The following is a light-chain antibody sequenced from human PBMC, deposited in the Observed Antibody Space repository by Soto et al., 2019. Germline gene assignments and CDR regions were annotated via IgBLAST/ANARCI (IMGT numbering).Light chain of an antibody. V-gene: IGKV3-20*01. Sequence: EIVLTQSPGTLSLSPGERATLSCRASQSVSSSYLAWYQQKPGQAPRFLIYGASSRATGIPDRFSGSGSGTDSTLTISRLEPEDFAVYYCQQYGNSPPTFGQGTKVDIK. CDR3: QQYGNSPPT. CDR2: GAS. J-gene: IGKJ1*01. CDR1: QSVSSSY.